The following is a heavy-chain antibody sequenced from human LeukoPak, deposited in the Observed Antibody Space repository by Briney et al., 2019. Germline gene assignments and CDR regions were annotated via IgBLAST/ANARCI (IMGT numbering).Heavy chain of an antibody. V-gene: IGHV3-30*03. CDR1: GFTFSSYG. J-gene: IGHJ4*02. CDR2: ISYDGSNK. D-gene: IGHD6-19*01. Sequence: GRSLRLSCAASGFTFSSYGVHWVRQAPGKGLEWVAVISYDGSNKYADSVKGRFTISRDNSKNTLYLQMNSLRAEDMAVYYCARAGRQWVVWYFDYWGQGTLVSVSS. CDR3: ARAGRQWVVWYFDY.